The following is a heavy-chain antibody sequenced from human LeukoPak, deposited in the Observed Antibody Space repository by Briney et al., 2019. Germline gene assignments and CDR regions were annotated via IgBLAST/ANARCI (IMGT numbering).Heavy chain of an antibody. J-gene: IGHJ3*02. CDR2: SSWDDNTE. D-gene: IGHD1-14*01. V-gene: IGHV3-43*01. CDR1: GFTFDAHT. Sequence: GGSLRLSCAASGFTFDAHTMHCVHQAPGKGLGWVSISSWDDNTEYYANSVKSRFTISRDNSKTSLYLQMNSLRTEDTAVYYCGKGPRRCTGCDGFDILGQGTMVTVSS. CDR3: GKGPRRCTGCDGFDI.